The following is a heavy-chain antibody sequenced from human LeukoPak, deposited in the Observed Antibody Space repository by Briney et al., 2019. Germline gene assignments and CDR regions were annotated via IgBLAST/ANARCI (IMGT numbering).Heavy chain of an antibody. Sequence: GGSLRLSCAASGFTLSNYWMTWVRQAPGRGLEWVANIKYDESEKYYVNSVKGRFTISRDNTKNSVDLQMNSLRAEDTAVYYCAREMGLNIVATFGYWGQGTLVTVSS. V-gene: IGHV3-7*01. CDR2: IKYDESEK. CDR3: AREMGLNIVATFGY. D-gene: IGHD5-12*01. CDR1: GFTLSNYW. J-gene: IGHJ4*02.